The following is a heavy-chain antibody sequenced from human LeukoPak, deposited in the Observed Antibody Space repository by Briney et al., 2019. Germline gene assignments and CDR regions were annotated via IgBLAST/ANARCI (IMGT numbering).Heavy chain of an antibody. CDR3: ARGHTAMVRWFDP. Sequence: SQTLSLTCAVSGGSISSGGYSWSWIRQPPGKGLEWIGEINHSGSTNYNPSLKSRVTISVDTSKNQFSLKLSSVTAADTAVYYCARGHTAMVRWFDPWGQGTLVTVSS. D-gene: IGHD5-18*01. CDR1: GGSISSGGYS. CDR2: INHSGST. J-gene: IGHJ5*02. V-gene: IGHV4-30-2*01.